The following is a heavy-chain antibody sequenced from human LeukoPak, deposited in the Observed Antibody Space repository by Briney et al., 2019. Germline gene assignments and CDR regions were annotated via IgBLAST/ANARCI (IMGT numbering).Heavy chain of an antibody. CDR2: ISSSSSYI. CDR1: GFTFGSYS. V-gene: IGHV3-21*01. CDR3: ARGTLGYCSGGSCLFPAY. J-gene: IGHJ4*02. D-gene: IGHD2-15*01. Sequence: GGSLRLPCAASGFTFGSYSMNWVRQAPGRGLDWVPSISSSSSYIYYADSVKGRFTISRDNAKNSLYLQMNSLRAEDTAVYYCARGTLGYCSGGSCLFPAYWGQGTLVTVSS.